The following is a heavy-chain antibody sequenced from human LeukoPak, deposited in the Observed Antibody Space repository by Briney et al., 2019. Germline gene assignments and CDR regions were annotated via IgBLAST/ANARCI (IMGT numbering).Heavy chain of an antibody. D-gene: IGHD3-10*01. Sequence: ASVKVSCKASGYTFTSYGISWVRQAPGQGLEWMGWISAYNGNTNYAQKLQGRVAMTTDTSTSTAYMELRSLRSDDTAVYYCARHGSGSYAHGMDVWGQGTTVTVSS. CDR1: GYTFTSYG. CDR3: ARHGSGSYAHGMDV. V-gene: IGHV1-18*01. CDR2: ISAYNGNT. J-gene: IGHJ6*02.